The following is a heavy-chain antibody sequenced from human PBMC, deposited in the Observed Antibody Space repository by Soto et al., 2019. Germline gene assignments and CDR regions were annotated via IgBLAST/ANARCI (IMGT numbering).Heavy chain of an antibody. CDR1: GGSISSYY. V-gene: IGHV4-4*08. CDR2: IVSSANT. J-gene: IGHJ6*04. Sequence: QVQLQESGPGLVKPSETLSLTCTVSGGSISSYYWCWIRQPQGKELDWIGYIVSSANTYRNPSLKSGITFSVATSKHHFSLKLSSVTAADTAVYYCARRGRCYDHYDMDVWGKATTVTVPS. CDR3: ARRGRCYDHYDMDV. D-gene: IGHD3-10*01.